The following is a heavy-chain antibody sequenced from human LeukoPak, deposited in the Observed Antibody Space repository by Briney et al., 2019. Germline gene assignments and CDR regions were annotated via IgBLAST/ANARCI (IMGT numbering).Heavy chain of an antibody. CDR3: ARHGARITMSF. CDR2: IFYTGST. V-gene: IGHV4-39*01. CDR1: GGSISSCSYY. D-gene: IGHD1-14*01. J-gene: IGHJ4*02. Sequence: PSETLSLTCTVSGGSISSCSYYWGWIRQAPEKGLQWIGSIFYTGSTYYNPSLKSRVTISVDTSKNQFSLNVSSVIAADTAVYYCARHGARITMSFWGQGTLVTVSS.